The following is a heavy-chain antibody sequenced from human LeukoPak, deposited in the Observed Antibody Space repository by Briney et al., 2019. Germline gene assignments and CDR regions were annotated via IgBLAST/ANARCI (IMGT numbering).Heavy chain of an antibody. V-gene: IGHV6-1*01. D-gene: IGHD3-10*01. J-gene: IGHJ5*02. CDR1: GDSVSSNSAA. CDR3: ARDSGTTGEVKFDP. CDR2: TYYRSKWYN. Sequence: SQTLSLTCAISGDSVSSNSAAWNWIRQSPSRGLEWLGRTYYRSKWYNDYAVSVKSRITINPDTSKNKFSLKLSSVTAADTAVYYCARDSGTTGEVKFDPWGQGTLVTVSS.